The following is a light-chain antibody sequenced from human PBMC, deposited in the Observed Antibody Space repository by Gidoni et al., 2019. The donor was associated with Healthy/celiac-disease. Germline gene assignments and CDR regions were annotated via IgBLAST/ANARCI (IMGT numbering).Light chain of an antibody. J-gene: IGLJ2*01. CDR3: QSADSSGTVV. CDR1: ALPKQY. Sequence: SYELTQPPSVSASPGQTARLTCSGDALPKQYAYWYQQKPGQAPVLVIYKDSERPSGIPERFSGSSSGTTVTLTISGVQAEDEADYYCQSADSSGTVVFGGGTKLTVL. CDR2: KDS. V-gene: IGLV3-25*02.